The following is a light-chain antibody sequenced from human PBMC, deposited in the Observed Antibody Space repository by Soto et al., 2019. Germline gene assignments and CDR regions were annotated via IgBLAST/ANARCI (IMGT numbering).Light chain of an antibody. V-gene: IGLV2-14*01. J-gene: IGLJ1*01. CDR2: EVS. CDR3: ISYTGSSTLYV. Sequence: QSVLTQPASVSGSPGQSITISCTGTSRDVGGYNYVSWYQQHPGKAPKLIIYEVSSRPSGVSNRFSGSKSGNTASLTISGLQAEDEDDYYCISYTGSSTLYVFGTGTKVTVL. CDR1: SRDVGGYNY.